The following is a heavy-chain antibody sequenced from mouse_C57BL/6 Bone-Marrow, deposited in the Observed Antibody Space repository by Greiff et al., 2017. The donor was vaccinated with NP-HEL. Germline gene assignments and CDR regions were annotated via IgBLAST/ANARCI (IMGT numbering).Heavy chain of an antibody. V-gene: IGHV1-72*01. CDR2: IDPNSGGT. Sequence: QVQLQQPGADLVKPGASVKLSCKASGYTFTSYWMHWVKQRPGRGLEWIGRIDPNSGGTKFNEKFKTKATLTVDKPSSTAYMQLSSLTSEESAVYDCARYYYGSRGWYFDVWGTGTTVTVSS. J-gene: IGHJ1*03. CDR1: GYTFTSYW. CDR3: ARYYYGSRGWYFDV. D-gene: IGHD1-1*01.